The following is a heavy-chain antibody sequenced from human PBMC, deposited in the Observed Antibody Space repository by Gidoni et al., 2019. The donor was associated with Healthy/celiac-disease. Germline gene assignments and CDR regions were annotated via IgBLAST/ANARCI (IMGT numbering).Heavy chain of an antibody. V-gene: IGHV4-59*01. CDR3: TRGPDYYGYFDY. Sequence: HVQLPESGPGLVQPSEALSLTCTDSGGSISVYYGSWIRQPPGKGLEWIGYYYSSGSTNYNPALKRRGTISVDTSKNQVALKLSSVTAADTAVYYWTRGPDYYGYFDYWGQGTLVTVSS. J-gene: IGHJ4*02. D-gene: IGHD3-3*01. CDR1: GGSISVYY. CDR2: YYSSGST.